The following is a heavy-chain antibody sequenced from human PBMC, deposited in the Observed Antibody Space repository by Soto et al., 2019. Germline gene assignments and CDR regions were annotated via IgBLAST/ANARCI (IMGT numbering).Heavy chain of an antibody. V-gene: IGHV3-30*18. D-gene: IGHD4-17*01. Sequence: QVQLVESGGGVVQPVRSLRLSCAASVFTFSSYGMHWVRQAPGKGLERVAVISYDGSNKYYADSVKGQFTISRDNSKNTLYLQINSLRAEDTAVYYCANDLASHYGDPPGDYWGQGNLVTVSS. CDR3: ANDLASHYGDPPGDY. CDR1: VFTFSSYG. CDR2: ISYDGSNK. J-gene: IGHJ4*02.